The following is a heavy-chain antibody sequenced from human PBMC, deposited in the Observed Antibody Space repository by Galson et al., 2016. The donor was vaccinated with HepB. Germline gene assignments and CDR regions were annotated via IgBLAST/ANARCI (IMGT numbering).Heavy chain of an antibody. D-gene: IGHD3-3*01. Sequence: PVLVKPTQTLTLACNFSGFSLTSSGAGVGGIRQAPGKALEWLAVIYWDDDXRYNPSLRNRLTVVKDTSETLVVLTMTNMDPLDTATYSCAQRESHDYWATPFRNDAFDIWGRGTMVTVSS. CDR3: AQRESHDYWATPFRNDAFDI. V-gene: IGHV2-5*02. J-gene: IGHJ3*02. CDR1: GFSLTSSGAG. CDR2: IYWDDDX.